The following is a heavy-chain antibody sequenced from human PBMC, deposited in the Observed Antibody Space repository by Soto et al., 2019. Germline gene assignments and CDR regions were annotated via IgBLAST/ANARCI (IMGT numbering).Heavy chain of an antibody. V-gene: IGHV4-34*01. J-gene: IGHJ4*02. D-gene: IGHD3-16*02. Sequence: SETLSLTCAVYGGSFSGYYWSWIRQPPGKGLEWIGEINHSGSTNYNPSLKSRVTISVDTSKNQFSLKLSSVTAADTAVYYCARHDYVWGSYRYQGPFDYWGQGTLVTVSS. CDR3: ARHDYVWGSYRYQGPFDY. CDR2: INHSGST. CDR1: GGSFSGYY.